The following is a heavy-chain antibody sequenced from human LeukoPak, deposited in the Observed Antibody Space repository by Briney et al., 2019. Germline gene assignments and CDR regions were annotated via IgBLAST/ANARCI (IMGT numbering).Heavy chain of an antibody. V-gene: IGHV3-23*01. D-gene: IGHD5-24*01. CDR1: GFTFSSYA. J-gene: IGHJ6*03. CDR2: ISGNGGST. Sequence: GGSLRLSCAASGFTFSSYAMSWVRQAPGKGLEWVSVISGNGGSTFYADSVKGRFTISRDNSKNTLYLQMNSLRAEDTAVYYCAKGVRRWLQSGGLKFYYYMDVWGKGTTVTISS. CDR3: AKGVRRWLQSGGLKFYYYMDV.